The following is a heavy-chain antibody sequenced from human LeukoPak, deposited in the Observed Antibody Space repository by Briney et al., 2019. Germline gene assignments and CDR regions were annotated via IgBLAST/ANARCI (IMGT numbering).Heavy chain of an antibody. CDR1: GGSISSYY. V-gene: IGHV4-4*07. D-gene: IGHD6-13*01. J-gene: IGHJ4*02. CDR2: IYTSGST. Sequence: SETLSLTCTVSGGSISSYYWSWIRQPAGKGLEWIGHIYTSGSTNYNPSLKSRVIMSVDTSTNQFSLKLSSVTAADTAIYYCARDLYSSSWYGTFDYWGQGTLVTVSS. CDR3: ARDLYSSSWYGTFDY.